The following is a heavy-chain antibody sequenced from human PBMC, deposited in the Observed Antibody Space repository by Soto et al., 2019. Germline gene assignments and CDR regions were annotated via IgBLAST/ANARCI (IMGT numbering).Heavy chain of an antibody. CDR3: TTMIVVVNDAFDI. V-gene: IGHV3-15*01. J-gene: IGHJ3*02. CDR2: IKSKTDGGTT. Sequence: PXGSLRLSCAASGFTFSNAWMSWVRQAPGKGLEWVGRIKSKTDGGTTDYAAPVKGRFTISRDDSKNTLYLQMNSLKTEDTAVYYCTTMIVVVNDAFDIWGQGTMVTVSS. D-gene: IGHD3-22*01. CDR1: GFTFSNAW.